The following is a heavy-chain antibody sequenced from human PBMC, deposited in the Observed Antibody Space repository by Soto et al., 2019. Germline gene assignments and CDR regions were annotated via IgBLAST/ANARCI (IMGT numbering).Heavy chain of an antibody. CDR1: GYSFTSYW. V-gene: IGHV5-51*01. J-gene: IGHJ6*02. CDR2: IYPGDSDT. Sequence: GESLKISCKGSGYSFTSYWIGWVRQMPGKGLELMGIIYPGDSDTRYSPSFQGQVTISADKSISTAYLQWSSLKASDTAMYYCARLQLGYCSSTSCWADYYYYYGMDVWGQGTTVTVSS. CDR3: ARLQLGYCSSTSCWADYYYYYGMDV. D-gene: IGHD2-2*01.